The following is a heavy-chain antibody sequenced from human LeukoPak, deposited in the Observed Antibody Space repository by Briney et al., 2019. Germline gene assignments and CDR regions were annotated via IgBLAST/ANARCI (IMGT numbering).Heavy chain of an antibody. CDR1: GFNIGNSG. D-gene: IGHD6-13*01. J-gene: IGHJ4*02. Sequence: GGSLRLSCAASGFNIGNSGMHWVRQAPGKGLEWMTCIAYDGSNKHYAESVKGRFTISRDNAKNSLYLQMNSLRAEDTAVYYCARDSPIAAAGTFDYWGQGTLVTVSS. CDR3: ARDSPIAAAGTFDY. CDR2: IAYDGSNK. V-gene: IGHV3-30*02.